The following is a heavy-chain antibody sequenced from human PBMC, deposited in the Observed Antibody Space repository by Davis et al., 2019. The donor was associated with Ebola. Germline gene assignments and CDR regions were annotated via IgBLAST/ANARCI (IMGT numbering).Heavy chain of an antibody. Sequence: PSETLSLTCAVYGGSFSGYYWSWIRQPPGKGLEWIGEINHSGSTNYNPSLKSRVTISVDTSKNQFSLKLSSVTAADTAVYYCARSPPYCSSTSCYHFDYWGQGTLVTVSS. CDR1: GGSFSGYY. CDR3: ARSPPYCSSTSCYHFDY. CDR2: INHSGST. V-gene: IGHV4-34*01. J-gene: IGHJ4*02. D-gene: IGHD2-2*01.